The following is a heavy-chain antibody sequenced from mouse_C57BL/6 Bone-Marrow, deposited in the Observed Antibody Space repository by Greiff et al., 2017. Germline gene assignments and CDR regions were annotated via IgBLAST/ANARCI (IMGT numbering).Heavy chain of an antibody. CDR2: SYPTSGRT. V-gene: IGHV1-55*01. D-gene: IGHD4-1*01. CDR3: ARSGPLGRSFDY. CDR1: GYTFTSYW. J-gene: IGHJ2*01. Sequence: QVHVKQPGAELVKPGASVKMSCKASGYTFTSYWITWVKQRPGQGLEWIGESYPTSGRTKYHKKFKSKAILTVDTPTNTASMQLSSLTSEESAVFYCARSGPLGRSFDYWGQGTTLTVSS.